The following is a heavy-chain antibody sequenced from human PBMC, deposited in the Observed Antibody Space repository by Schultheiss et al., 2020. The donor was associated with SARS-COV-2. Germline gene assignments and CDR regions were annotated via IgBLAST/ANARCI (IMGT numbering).Heavy chain of an antibody. Sequence: SETLSLTCTVSGGSIGTDYWNWIRQPPGKGLEWIGYIYYSGSTNYNPSLKSRVTISVDTSKNQFSLKLSSVTAADTAVYYCARVGGLGYYYDSSGKHYFDYWGQGTLVTVSS. CDR3: ARVGGLGYYYDSSGKHYFDY. V-gene: IGHV4-59*01. CDR2: IYYSGST. J-gene: IGHJ4*02. D-gene: IGHD3-22*01. CDR1: GGSIGTDY.